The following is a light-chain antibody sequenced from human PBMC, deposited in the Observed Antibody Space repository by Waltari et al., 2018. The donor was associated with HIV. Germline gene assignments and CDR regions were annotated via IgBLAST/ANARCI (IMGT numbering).Light chain of an antibody. Sequence: QSELTQPPSASGTPGQRVTISCSGSSSNIGSNYVYWYQQRPGTTPKLLIYRHNQRPSGVPDRISGSKSSTSASLAISGLRSEDEADFSCAACDDSLSGQVFGPGTKVTVL. J-gene: IGLJ1*01. V-gene: IGLV1-47*01. CDR3: AACDDSLSGQV. CDR2: RHN. CDR1: SSNIGSNY.